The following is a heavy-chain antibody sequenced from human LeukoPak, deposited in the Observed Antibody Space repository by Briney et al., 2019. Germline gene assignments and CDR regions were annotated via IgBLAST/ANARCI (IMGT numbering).Heavy chain of an antibody. CDR1: GYSISSGYY. Sequence: PSETLSLTCTVSGYSISSGYYWGWIRQPPGKGLEWIGSIYYSGSTYYNPSLKSRVTISVDTSKNQFSLKLSSVTAADTAVYYCARDRIVATYDYWGQGTLVTVSS. CDR2: IYYSGST. D-gene: IGHD5-12*01. J-gene: IGHJ4*02. V-gene: IGHV4-38-2*02. CDR3: ARDRIVATYDY.